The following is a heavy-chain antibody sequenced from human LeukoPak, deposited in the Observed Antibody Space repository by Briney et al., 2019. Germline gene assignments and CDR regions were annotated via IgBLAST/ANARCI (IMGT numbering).Heavy chain of an antibody. V-gene: IGHV3-11*04. J-gene: IGHJ5*02. CDR2: ISSSGSSI. CDR1: GFIFSDYY. Sequence: GGSLRLSCAASGFIFSDYYMSWIRQAPGKGLEWVSYISSSGSSIYYADSVKGRFTISRDNAKNSLYLQMNSLRAEDTAVYYCARAWFGELDENWFDPWGQGTLVTVSS. CDR3: ARAWFGELDENWFDP. D-gene: IGHD3-10*01.